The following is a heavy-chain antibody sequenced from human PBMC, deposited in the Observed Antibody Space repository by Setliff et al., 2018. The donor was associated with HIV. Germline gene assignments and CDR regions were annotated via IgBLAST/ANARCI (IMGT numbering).Heavy chain of an antibody. CDR1: DSGTYY. CDR2: VSSRGDT. Sequence: ETLSLTCTVSDSGTYYWGWIRQPAVKGLEWIGRVSSRGDTNYNPSLKSRVTISLDTSKNQFSLKLTSVTAADTAVYYCARYSPRGYTLTGPYWGQGTLVTVSS. V-gene: IGHV4-4*07. J-gene: IGHJ4*02. CDR3: ARYSPRGYTLTGPY. D-gene: IGHD6-25*01.